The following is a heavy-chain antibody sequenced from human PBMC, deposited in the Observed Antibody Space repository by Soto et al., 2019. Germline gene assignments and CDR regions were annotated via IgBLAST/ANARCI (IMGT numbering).Heavy chain of an antibody. Sequence: SETLSLTCTVSGGSISSSSYYWGWIRQPPGKGLEWIGSIYYSGSTYYNPSLKSRVTISVDTSKNQFSLKLSSVTAADTAVYYCARDRGIAYSTGGDVWGQGTTVTVSS. CDR2: IYYSGST. CDR1: GGSISSSSYY. CDR3: ARDRGIAYSTGGDV. D-gene: IGHD6-13*01. J-gene: IGHJ6*02. V-gene: IGHV4-39*02.